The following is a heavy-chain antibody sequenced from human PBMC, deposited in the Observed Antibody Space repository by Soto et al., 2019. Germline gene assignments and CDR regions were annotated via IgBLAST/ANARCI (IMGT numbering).Heavy chain of an antibody. CDR2: RNPNTGNS. CDR3: ARRAETNGWNGFGADKYYFDF. J-gene: IGHJ4*02. CDR1: GYTFTSYD. D-gene: IGHD1-1*01. Sequence: QVQLVQSGAEVRKPGASVKVSCEASGYTFTSYDIYWVRQATGQGLEWMGWRNPNTGNSGYAQKCQGRVTMTSDTSIITAHMERSSLRSEDTAVYYCARRAETNGWNGFGADKYYFDFCGQGTLVTVSS. V-gene: IGHV1-8*01.